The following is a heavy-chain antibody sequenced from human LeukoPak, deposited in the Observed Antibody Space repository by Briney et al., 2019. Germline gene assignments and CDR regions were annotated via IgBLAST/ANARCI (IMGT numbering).Heavy chain of an antibody. CDR2: MNPNSGNT. CDR1: GYTFTSYD. Sequence: ASVKVSCKASGYTFTSYDINWVRQATGQGLEWMGWMNPNSGNTGYAQKFQGRVTITRNTSISTAYMELSSLRSEDTAVYYCARVPQDSFDWHDFDYWGQGTLVTVSS. D-gene: IGHD3-9*01. J-gene: IGHJ4*02. V-gene: IGHV1-8*03. CDR3: ARVPQDSFDWHDFDY.